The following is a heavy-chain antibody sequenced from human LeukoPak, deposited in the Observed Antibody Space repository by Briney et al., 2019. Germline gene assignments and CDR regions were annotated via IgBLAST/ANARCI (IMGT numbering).Heavy chain of an antibody. V-gene: IGHV3-21*01. CDR3: ARAHSYYMDV. CDR2: ISSSSSYI. Sequence: GGSLRLSCAASGFTFSSYGMHWVRQAPGKGLEWVSSISSSSSYIYYADSVKGRFTISRDNAKNSLYLQMNSLRAEDTAVYYCARAHSYYMDVWGKGTTVTVSS. CDR1: GFTFSSYG. J-gene: IGHJ6*03.